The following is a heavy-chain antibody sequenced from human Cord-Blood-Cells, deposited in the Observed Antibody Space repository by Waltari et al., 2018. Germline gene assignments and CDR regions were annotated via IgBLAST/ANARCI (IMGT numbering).Heavy chain of an antibody. Sequence: EVQLVESGGGLVQPGGSRRLSCPASACPFRSYSMNWVRQAPGKGLEWVSYISSSSSTIYYADSVKGRFTISRDNAKNSLYLQMNSLRDEDTAVYYCVGNWFDPWGQGTLVTVSS. CDR1: ACPFRSYS. V-gene: IGHV3-48*02. CDR2: ISSSSSTI. J-gene: IGHJ5*02. CDR3: VGNWFDP. D-gene: IGHD3-16*01.